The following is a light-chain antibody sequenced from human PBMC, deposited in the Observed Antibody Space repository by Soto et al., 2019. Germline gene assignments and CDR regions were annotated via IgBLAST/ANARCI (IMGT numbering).Light chain of an antibody. Sequence: SVLTQPASVSGSPGQSITISCTGTSSDVGGYKYVSWHQLHPGKAPKLIIYEVSNRPSRVSNSFSGSMSGNTAYLSISGFHAGHEACYSWSSYSLITVYVFGT. CDR3: SSYSLITVYV. CDR1: SSDVGGYKY. J-gene: IGLJ1*01. V-gene: IGLV2-14*01. CDR2: EVS.